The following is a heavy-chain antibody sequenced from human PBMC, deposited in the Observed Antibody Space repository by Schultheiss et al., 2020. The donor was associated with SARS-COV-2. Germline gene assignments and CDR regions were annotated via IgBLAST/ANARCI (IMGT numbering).Heavy chain of an antibody. CDR1: GFSFRTHT. D-gene: IGHD7-27*01. J-gene: IGHJ5*01. V-gene: IGHV3-23*01. CDR2: LSPNSDTT. Sequence: GGSLRLSCAASGFSFRTHTMMWARQAPGKGLEWVTALSPNSDTTFIADSVRGRFTISRDNSMNTLFLQMNSLRVDDTAVYYCAIDPNWGTGDSWGQGNL. CDR3: AIDPNWGTGDS.